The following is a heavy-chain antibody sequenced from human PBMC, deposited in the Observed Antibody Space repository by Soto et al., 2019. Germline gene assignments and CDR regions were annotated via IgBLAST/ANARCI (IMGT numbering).Heavy chain of an antibody. V-gene: IGHV4-61*08. CDR1: GGSISSGGYY. CDR2: IYYSGST. J-gene: IGHJ4*02. Sequence: PSETLSLTCTVSGGSISSGGYYWSWIRQSPGKGLEWIAYIYYSGSTNYNPSLKSRVTISVAMSKNQFSLKLTSVTAADTAVYYCARHIAGTNFYDRRPRYFDYWGQGTLVTVSS. CDR3: ARHIAGTNFYDRRPRYFDY. D-gene: IGHD3-22*01.